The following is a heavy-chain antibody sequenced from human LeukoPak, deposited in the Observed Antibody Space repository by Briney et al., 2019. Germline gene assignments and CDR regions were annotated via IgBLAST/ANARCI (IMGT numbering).Heavy chain of an antibody. V-gene: IGHV1-69*04. CDR1: GGTFSSYA. CDR2: IIPILGIA. CDR3: ARERPDIVVVVAATDGMDV. D-gene: IGHD2-15*01. Sequence: SVKVSCKASGGTFSSYAISWVRQAPGQGREWMGRIIPILGIANYAQKFQGRVTITADKSTSTAYMELSSLRSQDTAVYYCARERPDIVVVVAATDGMDVWGQGTTVTVSS. J-gene: IGHJ6*02.